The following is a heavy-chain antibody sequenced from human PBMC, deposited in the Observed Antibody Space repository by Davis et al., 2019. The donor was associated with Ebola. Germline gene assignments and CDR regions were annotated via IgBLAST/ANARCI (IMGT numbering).Heavy chain of an antibody. D-gene: IGHD3-16*01. V-gene: IGHV3-33*05. Sequence: GESLKISCAASGFTLSSYGMHWVRQVPGKGLEWVAVISYDGSNKYYADSVKGRFTISRDNAKNSLYLQMNSLRAEDTAVYYCARDRPLDFFFGDYYGMDVWGLGTTVTVSS. CDR2: ISYDGSNK. CDR3: ARDRPLDFFFGDYYGMDV. CDR1: GFTLSSYG. J-gene: IGHJ6*02.